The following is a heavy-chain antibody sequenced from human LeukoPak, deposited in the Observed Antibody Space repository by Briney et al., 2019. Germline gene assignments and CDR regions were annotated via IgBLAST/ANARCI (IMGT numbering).Heavy chain of an antibody. CDR1: GFTFMTYW. CDR3: AKADIAVAVKDDAFDI. J-gene: IGHJ3*02. CDR2: IKQDVSEK. V-gene: IGHV3-7*01. D-gene: IGHD6-19*01. Sequence: GGSLRLSCAASGFTFMTYWMSWVRQAPGKGLEWVANIKQDVSEKYYVDSVKGRFTISRDNAKNSLYLQMNSLRAEDTAVYYCAKADIAVAVKDDAFDIWGQGTMVTVSS.